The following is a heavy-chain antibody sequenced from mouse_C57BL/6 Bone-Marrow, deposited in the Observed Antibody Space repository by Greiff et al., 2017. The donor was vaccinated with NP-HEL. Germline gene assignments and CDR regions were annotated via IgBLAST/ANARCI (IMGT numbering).Heavy chain of an antibody. Sequence: EVQGVESGGGLVKPGGSLKLSCAASGFTFSDYGMHWVRQAPEKGLEWVAYISSGSSTMYYADTVKGRFTISRDNAKNTLFLQMTSLRSEDTAMYYCANMITTGRRDYYAMDYWGQGTSVTVSS. D-gene: IGHD2-4*01. CDR2: ISSGSSTM. CDR3: ANMITTGRRDYYAMDY. J-gene: IGHJ4*01. V-gene: IGHV5-17*01. CDR1: GFTFSDYG.